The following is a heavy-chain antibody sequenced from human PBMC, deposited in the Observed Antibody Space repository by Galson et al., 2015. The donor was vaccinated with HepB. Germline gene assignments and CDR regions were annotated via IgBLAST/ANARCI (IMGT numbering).Heavy chain of an antibody. CDR2: ISGSGGST. V-gene: IGHV3-23*01. Sequence: SLRLSCAASGFTFSSYAMSWVRQAPGKGLEWVSAISGSGGSTYYADSVKGRFTISRDNSKNTLYLQMNSLRAEDTAVYYCAKDRAEYLRGTAEYLHHWGRGTLVTVSS. J-gene: IGHJ1*01. CDR3: AKDRAEYLRGTAEYLHH. CDR1: GFTFSSYA. D-gene: IGHD6-6*01.